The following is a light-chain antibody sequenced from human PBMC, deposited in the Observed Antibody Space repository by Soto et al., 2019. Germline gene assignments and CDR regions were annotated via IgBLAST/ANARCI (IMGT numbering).Light chain of an antibody. CDR1: QSVNRNF. J-gene: IGKJ1*01. CDR2: DAS. Sequence: DIVLTQSPGTLSLSPGERATLSCRASQSVNRNFLAWYQREPGQTPRLLIYDASSRATGVPDRFSGGGSGIDFTITISRLEPGDVAVYYCQQYGRSPATFGQGTKVDIK. CDR3: QQYGRSPAT. V-gene: IGKV3-20*01.